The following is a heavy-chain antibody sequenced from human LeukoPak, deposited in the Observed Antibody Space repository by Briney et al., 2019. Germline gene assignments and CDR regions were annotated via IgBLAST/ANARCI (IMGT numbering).Heavy chain of an antibody. Sequence: SETLSLTCAVYGGSFSGYYWSWIRQPAGKGLEWIGEINHSGSTNYNPSLKSRVTISVDTSKNHFSLKLSSVTAADTAVYYCATSFYDEARAPPYYWGQGTLVPVSS. V-gene: IGHV4-34*01. J-gene: IGHJ4*02. CDR2: INHSGST. D-gene: IGHD5/OR15-5a*01. CDR3: ATSFYDEARAPPYY. CDR1: GGSFSGYY.